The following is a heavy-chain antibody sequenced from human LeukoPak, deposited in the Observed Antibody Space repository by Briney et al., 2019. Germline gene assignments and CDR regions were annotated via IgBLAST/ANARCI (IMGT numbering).Heavy chain of an antibody. CDR3: VRDFHVRLYDTGGYSY. CDR1: GFTFSNYW. J-gene: IGHJ4*02. CDR2: IKQDGNEK. V-gene: IGHV3-7*01. Sequence: GGSLRLSCAASGFTFSNYWMSWVRQAPGKGPEWVANIKQDGNEKYYVDSVKGRFTISRDNTRNSLYLQMNSLSAEDTAVYYCVRDFHVRLYDTGGYSYWGQGTLVTVSS. D-gene: IGHD3-22*01.